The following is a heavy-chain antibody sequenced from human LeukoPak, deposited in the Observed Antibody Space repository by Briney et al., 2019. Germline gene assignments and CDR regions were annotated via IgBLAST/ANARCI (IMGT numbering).Heavy chain of an antibody. D-gene: IGHD5-18*01. V-gene: IGHV3-64D*09. CDR3: VVSYLYAFDI. CDR1: GFTFSSYA. Sequence: PGGSLRLSYSASGFTFSSYAMHWVRQAPGKGLEYVSAISSNGGSTYYADSVKGRFTISRDNYKNTLNLQMSSLRAGDTAVYYCVVSYLYAFDIWGQGTMVTVSS. CDR2: ISSNGGST. J-gene: IGHJ3*02.